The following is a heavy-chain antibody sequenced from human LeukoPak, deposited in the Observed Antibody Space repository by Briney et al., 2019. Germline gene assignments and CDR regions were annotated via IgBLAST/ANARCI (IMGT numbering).Heavy chain of an antibody. CDR3: AKEDYDGSGSYLGY. CDR1: GFTLSSYG. V-gene: IGHV3-30*18. Sequence: GGSLRLSCAASGFTLSSYGMHWVRQAPGKGLEWVAVISYDGTNQYYADSVEGRFTVSRDNSKNALYLQMNSLRAEDTAVYHCAKEDYDGSGSYLGYWGQGTLVTVSS. D-gene: IGHD3-10*01. J-gene: IGHJ4*02. CDR2: ISYDGTNQ.